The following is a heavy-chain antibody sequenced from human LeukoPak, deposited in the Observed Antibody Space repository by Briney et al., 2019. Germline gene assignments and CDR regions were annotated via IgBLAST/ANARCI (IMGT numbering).Heavy chain of an antibody. CDR3: AKGSRQFSRDKAGPIDY. V-gene: IGHV3-23*01. CDR1: GFTFSSYW. CDR2: ISDSGDFT. J-gene: IGHJ4*02. D-gene: IGHD6-19*01. Sequence: GGSLRLSCAASGFTFSSYWMSWVRQAPGKGLEWVSSISDSGDFTYYADSVKGRFTISRDNSKNTLFVQMSSLRAEDTAVYYCAKGSRQFSRDKAGPIDYWGQGTLVTVSS.